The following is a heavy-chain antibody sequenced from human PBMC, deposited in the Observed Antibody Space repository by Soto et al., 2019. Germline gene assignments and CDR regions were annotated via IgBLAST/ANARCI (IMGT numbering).Heavy chain of an antibody. CDR1: GGSQA. J-gene: IGHJ4*02. D-gene: IGHD5-18*01. V-gene: IGHV1-69*06. CDR3: ATGGPPLSGAFTYGYEGPFDY. Sequence: QVQLVQSGAEVKKPGSSVKVTCKTSGGSQATSWVRPAPGHGPEWLGGIIGVFPTTNKAEEFEGRVTITSDKTTGTDYMELSSLTCVDTAVYYCATGGPPLSGAFTYGYEGPFDYWGKGILVIVSS. CDR2: IIGVFPTT.